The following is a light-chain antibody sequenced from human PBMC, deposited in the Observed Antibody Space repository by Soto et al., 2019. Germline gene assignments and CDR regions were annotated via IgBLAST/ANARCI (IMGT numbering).Light chain of an antibody. V-gene: IGLV2-14*01. CDR2: EVS. J-gene: IGLJ1*01. CDR3: VSFTSSTTYV. Sequence: QSVLTQPASVSGSPGQSITISCTGTGSDVGGYNYVSWYQQHPGKAPKVMIYEVSNRPSGVSNRFSGSKSGSTASLIISRLQTEDEADYYCVSFTSSTTYVFGSGTKLTVL. CDR1: GSDVGGYNY.